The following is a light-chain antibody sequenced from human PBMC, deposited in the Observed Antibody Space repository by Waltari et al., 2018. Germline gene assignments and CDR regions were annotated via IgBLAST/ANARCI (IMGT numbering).Light chain of an antibody. V-gene: IGLV3-25*03. CDR1: ALPRQY. CDR2: QDS. CDR3: QSADSSISYVV. Sequence: SYELTQPPSVSVSPRQTARSTCSGDALPRQYTYWYQQKPGQAPVLVISQDSERPSGIPERFSGSSSGTTVTLTISGVQAEDEADYYCQSADSSISYVVFGGGTKLTVL. J-gene: IGLJ2*01.